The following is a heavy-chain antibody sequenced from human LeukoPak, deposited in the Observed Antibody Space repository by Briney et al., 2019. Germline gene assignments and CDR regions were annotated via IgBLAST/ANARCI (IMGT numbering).Heavy chain of an antibody. J-gene: IGHJ4*02. CDR3: AKNAHYQGYSYGGIDY. D-gene: IGHD5-18*01. CDR1: GFTFSSYG. V-gene: IGHV3-30*18. CDR2: ISYDGSDK. Sequence: GGSLRLSCAASGFTFSSYGMPWVRQAPGKGLEWVVVISYDGSDKYSADSVKGRFTISRDNSKNTLYLQMNSLRAEDTAVYYCAKNAHYQGYSYGGIDYWGQGTLDTVSS.